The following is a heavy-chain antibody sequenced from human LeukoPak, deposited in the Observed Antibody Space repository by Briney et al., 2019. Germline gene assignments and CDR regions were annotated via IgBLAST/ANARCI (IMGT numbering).Heavy chain of an antibody. Sequence: ASVKVSCKVSGYTLTELSMHWVRQAPGKGLEWMGGFDPEDGETIYAQKFQGRVTMTEDTSTDTAYMELSSLRSEDTAVYYCATENHIAVAGKDAFDIWGQGTMVTVSS. CDR2: FDPEDGET. CDR1: GYTLTELS. J-gene: IGHJ3*02. D-gene: IGHD6-19*01. CDR3: ATENHIAVAGKDAFDI. V-gene: IGHV1-24*01.